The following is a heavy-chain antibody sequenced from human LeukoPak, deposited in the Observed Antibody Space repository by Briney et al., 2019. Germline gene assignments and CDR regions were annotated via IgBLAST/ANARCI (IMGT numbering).Heavy chain of an antibody. D-gene: IGHD3-22*01. V-gene: IGHV4-61*02. Sequence: SETLSLTCTVSGGSISSGSYCWSWIRQPAGKGLEWIGRIYTSGSTSYNPSLKSRVTISVGTSKNQFSLKLSSVTAADTAVYYCARDFGQWLSERGFDYWGQGTLVTVSS. CDR1: GGSISSGSYC. CDR3: ARDFGQWLSERGFDY. J-gene: IGHJ4*02. CDR2: IYTSGST.